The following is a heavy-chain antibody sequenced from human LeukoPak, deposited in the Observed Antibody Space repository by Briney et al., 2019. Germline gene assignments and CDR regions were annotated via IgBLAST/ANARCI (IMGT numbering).Heavy chain of an antibody. Sequence: GGSLRLSCAASGFTFSNFAMHWVRQAPGKELQWVAVISFDGSNKYYADSVKGRFSISRDNSKDTLHLQMSSLRDEDTAVYFCAGVSESGWYYFDYWGQGTLVTVSS. CDR2: ISFDGSNK. J-gene: IGHJ4*02. D-gene: IGHD6-19*01. V-gene: IGHV3-30*03. CDR1: GFTFSNFA. CDR3: AGVSESGWYYFDY.